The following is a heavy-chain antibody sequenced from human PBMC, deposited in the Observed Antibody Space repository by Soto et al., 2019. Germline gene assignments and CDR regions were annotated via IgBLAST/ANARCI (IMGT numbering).Heavy chain of an antibody. Sequence: QVQLVESGGGVVQPGRSLRLSCAASGFTFSSYGIHWVRQAPGKGLEWVAVISYDGSNKFYADSVKGRFTISIDNSKNTLYLQMNSLRAEDTAVYYCAKDSGTYWYFDLWGRGTLVTVSS. V-gene: IGHV3-30*18. D-gene: IGHD3-10*01. CDR2: ISYDGSNK. J-gene: IGHJ2*01. CDR3: AKDSGTYWYFDL. CDR1: GFTFSSYG.